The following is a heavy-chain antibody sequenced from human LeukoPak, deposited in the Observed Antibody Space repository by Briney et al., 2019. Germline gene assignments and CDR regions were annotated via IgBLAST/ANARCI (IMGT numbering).Heavy chain of an antibody. CDR2: ISSSSSYI. V-gene: IGHV3-21*01. CDR3: ARDTGYCSSTSCPLQH. D-gene: IGHD2-2*01. J-gene: IGHJ1*01. Sequence: KAGGSLRLSCEASGFILTNAWMSWVRQAPGKGLEWVSSISSSSSYIYYADSVKGRFTISRDNAKNSLYLQMNSLRAEDTAVYYCARDTGYCSSTSCPLQHWGQGTLVTVSS. CDR1: GFILTNAW.